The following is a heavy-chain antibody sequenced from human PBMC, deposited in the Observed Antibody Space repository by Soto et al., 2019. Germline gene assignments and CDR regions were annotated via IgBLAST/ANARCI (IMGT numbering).Heavy chain of an antibody. CDR2: IYWNEDK. V-gene: IGHV2-5*01. D-gene: IGHD6-13*01. J-gene: IGHJ4*02. CDR1: GFSLSTSGVG. CDR3: AHIGSAAGTFPHFDY. Sequence: QITLKESGPTLVKPTQTLTLTCTFSGFSLSTSGVGVGWIRQPPGKALEWLALIYWNEDKRYSPSLKSRLTITKDTSKNQVVLTMTNMDPVDTATYYCAHIGSAAGTFPHFDYWGQGTLVTVSS.